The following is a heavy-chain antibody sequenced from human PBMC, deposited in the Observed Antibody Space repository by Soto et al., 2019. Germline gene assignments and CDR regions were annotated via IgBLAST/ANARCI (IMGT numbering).Heavy chain of an antibody. CDR2: IIPVFGTT. V-gene: IGHV1-69*13. J-gene: IGHJ4*02. Sequence: SVKVSCKVSGGLFSSFAISWVRQAPGQGLEWMGGIIPVFGTTNYAQKFQGRVTITADESTNTAYMELSSLRSDDTAMYYCARGGGPYVWFNEFWGQGTQVTISS. D-gene: IGHD3-16*01. CDR1: GGLFSSFA. CDR3: ARGGGPYVWFNEF.